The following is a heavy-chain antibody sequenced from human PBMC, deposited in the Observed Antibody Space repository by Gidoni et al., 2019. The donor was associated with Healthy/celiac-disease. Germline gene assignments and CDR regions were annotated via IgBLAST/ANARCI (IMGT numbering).Heavy chain of an antibody. J-gene: IGHJ4*02. CDR3: AHRGKLGPFDY. D-gene: IGHD6-6*01. CDR1: GFSLRTSGVG. V-gene: IGHV2-5*02. Sequence: QITLQESGPTLVKPTQTLTLTCPFSGFSLRTSGVGVGWIRQPPGKALEWLALIYWDDDKRYSPSLKSRLTITKDTSKNQVVLTMTNMDPVDTATYYCAHRGKLGPFDYWGQGTLVTVSS. CDR2: IYWDDDK.